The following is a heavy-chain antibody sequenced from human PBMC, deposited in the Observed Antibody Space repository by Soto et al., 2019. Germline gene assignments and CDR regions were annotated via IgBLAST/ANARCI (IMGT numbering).Heavy chain of an antibody. J-gene: IGHJ5*01. CDR3: ARNHRYNSGWYES. Sequence: QVQLQESGPGLVKPSETLSLTCTVSGGPISSYYWTWIRQPPGKGLEWIGYVYYSGGTNYNPSLQSRVTISVDTTKSQFFLNLSSVTAADTAVYYCARNHRYNSGWYESWGQGIRVTVSS. D-gene: IGHD6-19*01. CDR2: VYYSGGT. V-gene: IGHV4-59*01. CDR1: GGPISSYY.